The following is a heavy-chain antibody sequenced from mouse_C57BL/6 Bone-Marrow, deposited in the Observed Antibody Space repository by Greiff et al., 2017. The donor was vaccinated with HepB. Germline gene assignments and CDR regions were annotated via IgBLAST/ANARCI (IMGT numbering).Heavy chain of an antibody. CDR3: ARERWLLLVDY. V-gene: IGHV1-81*01. J-gene: IGHJ2*01. CDR2: IYPRSGNT. D-gene: IGHD2-3*01. Sequence: VQLVESGAELARPGASVKLSCKASGYTFTSYCISWVKQRTGQGLEWIGEIYPRSGNTYYNEKFKGKATLTADKSSSTAYMELRSLTSEDSAVYFCARERWLLLVDYWGQGTTLTVSS. CDR1: GYTFTSYC.